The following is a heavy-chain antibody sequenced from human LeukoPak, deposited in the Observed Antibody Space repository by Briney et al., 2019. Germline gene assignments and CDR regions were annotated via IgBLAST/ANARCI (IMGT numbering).Heavy chain of an antibody. D-gene: IGHD5-18*01. Sequence: KPSDTLSLTCTVSGGSISSYYWSWIRQPPGKGLEWIGYIYYSGSTNHNPSLKSRVTISVDTSKNQFSLKLSSVTAADTAVYCCAREYTAMAINWFDPWGQGTLVTVSS. J-gene: IGHJ5*02. CDR1: GGSISSYY. CDR3: AREYTAMAINWFDP. CDR2: IYYSGST. V-gene: IGHV4-59*07.